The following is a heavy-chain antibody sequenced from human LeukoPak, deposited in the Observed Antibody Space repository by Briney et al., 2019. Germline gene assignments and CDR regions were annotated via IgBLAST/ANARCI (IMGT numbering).Heavy chain of an antibody. V-gene: IGHV4-38-2*01. Sequence: SETLSLTCAVSSYSISNGYYWGWIRQPPGKGLEWIGSVSHSGSTYYIPSLRSRVTISLDTSKNQFSLKLSSVTAADTAVYYCATPISMLRGIAYWGQGTLVTVSS. J-gene: IGHJ4*02. CDR1: SYSISNGYY. CDR3: ATPISMLRGIAY. D-gene: IGHD3-10*01. CDR2: VSHSGST.